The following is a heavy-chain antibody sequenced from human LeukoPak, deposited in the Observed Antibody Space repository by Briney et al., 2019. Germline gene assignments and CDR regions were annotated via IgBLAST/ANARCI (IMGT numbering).Heavy chain of an antibody. J-gene: IGHJ3*02. CDR3: ARYRDYYDSTGYSADAFDI. CDR1: GYSITSGYY. CDR2: IYHSGTT. Sequence: SETLSLTCTVSGYSITSGYYWGWIRQPPGKGLEWIGSIYHSGTTHYNPSLNSRVTMSVDTSKNQFSLKLSFVTAADTAVYYCARYRDYYDSTGYSADAFDIWGQGTAVTVSS. V-gene: IGHV4-38-2*02. D-gene: IGHD3-22*01.